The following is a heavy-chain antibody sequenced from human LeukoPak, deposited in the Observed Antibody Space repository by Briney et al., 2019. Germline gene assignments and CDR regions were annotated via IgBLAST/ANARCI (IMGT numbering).Heavy chain of an antibody. Sequence: GESLKISCKGSGYSFTSYWIGWVRQMPGKGLGWMGIIYPGDSDTRYSPSFQGQVTISADKSISTAYLQWSSLKASDTAMYYCARRLSSSWYQDAFDIWGQGTMVTVSS. J-gene: IGHJ3*02. V-gene: IGHV5-51*01. CDR3: ARRLSSSWYQDAFDI. D-gene: IGHD6-13*01. CDR2: IYPGDSDT. CDR1: GYSFTSYW.